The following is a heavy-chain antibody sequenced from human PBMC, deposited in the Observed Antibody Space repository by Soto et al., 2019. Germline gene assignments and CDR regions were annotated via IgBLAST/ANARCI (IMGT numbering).Heavy chain of an antibody. V-gene: IGHV3-30*03. CDR2: ISYDGSNK. J-gene: IGHJ4*02. CDR1: GFTFSSYG. D-gene: IGHD1-1*01. CDR3: ATEPPEVLDFDY. Sequence: QVQLVESGGGVVQPGRSLRLSCAASGFTFSSYGMHWVRQAPGKGLEWVAVISYDGSNKYYADSVKGRFTISRDNSKNTLYLQMTSLRAEDTAVYYCATEPPEVLDFDYWGQGTLVTVSS.